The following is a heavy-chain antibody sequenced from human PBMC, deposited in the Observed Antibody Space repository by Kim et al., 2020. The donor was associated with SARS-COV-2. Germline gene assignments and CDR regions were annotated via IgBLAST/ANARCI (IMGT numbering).Heavy chain of an antibody. CDR2: IYSGGST. CDR1: GFTVSSNY. J-gene: IGHJ4*02. D-gene: IGHD1-26*01. V-gene: IGHV3-66*01. Sequence: GGSLRLSCAASGFTVSSNYMSWVRQAPGKGLEWVSVIYSGGSTYYADSVKGRFTISRDNSKNTLYLQMNSLRAEDTAVYYCARDLRRWALRRSDYWGQGTLVTVSS. CDR3: ARDLRRWALRRSDY.